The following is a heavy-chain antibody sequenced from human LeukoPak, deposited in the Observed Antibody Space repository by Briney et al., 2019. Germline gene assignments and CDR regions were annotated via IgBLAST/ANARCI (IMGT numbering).Heavy chain of an antibody. D-gene: IGHD3-9*01. CDR1: GFTFSNYY. J-gene: IGHJ2*01. Sequence: GGSLRLSCAASGFTFSNYYMHWLRQAPFRSLEWVSSTSESNDNIKYADSVKGRFTISRDNAKTSLYLQMNNLRADDTAVYYCARARYHYDNTGHSYWYFDLWGRGTLVTVSS. CDR2: TSESNDNI. CDR3: ARARYHYDNTGHSYWYFDL. V-gene: IGHV3-21*01.